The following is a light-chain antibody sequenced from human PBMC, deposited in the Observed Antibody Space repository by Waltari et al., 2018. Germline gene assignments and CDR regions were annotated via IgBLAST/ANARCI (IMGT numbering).Light chain of an antibody. J-gene: IGKJ2*01. CDR1: QSLSVAY. V-gene: IGKV3-20*01. CDR2: GVF. Sequence: EIVLTQSPGTLSLSPGETATLSCRASQSLSVAYVAWYNHKSGQSPRLLTYGVFYRAADIPERCSGSGSGTDFTLTISRLEPEDFGLYYCQQYVNSPGTFGQGTKLEIK. CDR3: QQYVNSPGT.